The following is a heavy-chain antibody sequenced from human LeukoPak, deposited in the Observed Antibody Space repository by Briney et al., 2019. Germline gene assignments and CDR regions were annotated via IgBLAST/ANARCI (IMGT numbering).Heavy chain of an antibody. CDR3: ARAGGSGRTNDY. CDR1: GGSISNYY. J-gene: IGHJ4*02. Sequence: PSETLSLTCTVSGGSISNYYWSWVRQPAGQGLEWIGRISASGSTNYNPSLKSRVTMSVDTSKSQFSLKLSSVTAADTAVYYRARAGGSGRTNDYWGQGTLVSVSS. CDR2: ISASGST. V-gene: IGHV4-4*07. D-gene: IGHD1-1*01.